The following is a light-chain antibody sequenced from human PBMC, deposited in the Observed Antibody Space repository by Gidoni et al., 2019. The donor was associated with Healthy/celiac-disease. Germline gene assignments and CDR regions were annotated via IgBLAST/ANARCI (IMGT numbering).Light chain of an antibody. V-gene: IGKV4-1*01. Sequence: DIVMTQSPDSLAVSLGERATINCKSSQSVLYSSNNKNYLAWYQQKPGQPPKLLIYWASTRESGVPDRFGGSGSGTDFTLTISSLQAEDVAVYYCQQYYRTPALTFGGGTKVEIK. CDR1: QSVLYSSNNKNY. J-gene: IGKJ4*01. CDR2: WAS. CDR3: QQYYRTPALT.